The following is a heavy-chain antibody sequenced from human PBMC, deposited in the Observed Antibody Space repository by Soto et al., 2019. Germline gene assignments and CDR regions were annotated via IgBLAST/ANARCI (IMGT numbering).Heavy chain of an antibody. Sequence: PSETLSLTCTVSGGSISSYYWSWIRQPPGKGLEWIGYICYSGSTNYNPSLKSRVTISVDTSKNQFSLKLSSVTAADTAVYYCARGGSSPGGYYYYGMDVWGQGTTVTVSS. D-gene: IGHD6-6*01. CDR2: ICYSGST. CDR1: GGSISSYY. CDR3: ARGGSSPGGYYYYGMDV. V-gene: IGHV4-59*01. J-gene: IGHJ6*02.